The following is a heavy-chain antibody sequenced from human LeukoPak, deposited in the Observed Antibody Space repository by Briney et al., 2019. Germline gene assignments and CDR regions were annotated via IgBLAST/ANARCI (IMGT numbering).Heavy chain of an antibody. CDR2: IIPIFGTA. Sequence: GSSVKVSCKASGGTFSSYAISWVRQAPGQGLEWMGGIIPIFGTANYAQKFQGRVTITTDESTSTAYMELSSLRSEDTAVYYCARATLTIFGVADAFDIWGQGTMVTVSS. CDR1: GGTFSSYA. V-gene: IGHV1-69*05. CDR3: ARATLTIFGVADAFDI. D-gene: IGHD3-3*01. J-gene: IGHJ3*02.